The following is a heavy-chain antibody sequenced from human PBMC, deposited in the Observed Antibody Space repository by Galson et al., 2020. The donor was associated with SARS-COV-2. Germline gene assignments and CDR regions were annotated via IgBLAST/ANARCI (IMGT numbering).Heavy chain of an antibody. CDR3: ARSSSWDYYYYGMDV. V-gene: IGHV4-61*02. CDR2: IYISGSN. J-gene: IGHJ6*02. Sequence: SETLSLTCNVSGGSVSGGSQYWSWIRQPAGKGLEWIGRIYISGSNNYNPSLKSRVTISLDTSKNQFFLKVTSVTAADTAVYYCARSSSWDYYYYGMDVWGQGTTVTVSS. D-gene: IGHD6-13*01. CDR1: GGSVSGGSQY.